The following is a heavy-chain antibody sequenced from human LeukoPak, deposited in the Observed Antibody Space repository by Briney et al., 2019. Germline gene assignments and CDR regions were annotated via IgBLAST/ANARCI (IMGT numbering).Heavy chain of an antibody. Sequence: GGSLRLSCAASGFTFSSYWMNWVRQAPGKGLEWVANIKQDGSETYYSDSVRGRFTISRDNAKHSMYLQMNSLRAEDTALYYCVGCSGGSCSDFDYWGRGTLVTVSS. J-gene: IGHJ4*02. CDR2: IKQDGSET. CDR1: GFTFSSYW. CDR3: VGCSGGSCSDFDY. V-gene: IGHV3-7*01. D-gene: IGHD2-15*01.